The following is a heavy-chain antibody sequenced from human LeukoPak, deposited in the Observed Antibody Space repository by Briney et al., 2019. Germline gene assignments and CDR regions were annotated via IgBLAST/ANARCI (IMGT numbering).Heavy chain of an antibody. Sequence: SETLSLTCAVYGGSFSGYYWSWIRQPPGKGLEWIGEINHSGSTNYNPSLKSRVTISVDTSKNQFSLKLSSVTAADMAVYYCARTRYRYCSSTSCYLGDYYYGMDVWGQGTTVAVSS. CDR2: INHSGST. CDR1: GGSFSGYY. CDR3: ARTRYRYCSSTSCYLGDYYYGMDV. V-gene: IGHV4-34*01. D-gene: IGHD2-2*01. J-gene: IGHJ6*02.